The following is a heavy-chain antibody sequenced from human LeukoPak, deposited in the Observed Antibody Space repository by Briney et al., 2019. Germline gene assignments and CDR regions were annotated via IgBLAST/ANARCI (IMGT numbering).Heavy chain of an antibody. CDR1: GGSISSSSYY. CDR3: ARDLIHDGGPALDY. D-gene: IGHD3-16*01. Sequence: SETLSLTCTVSGGSISSSSYYWGWIRQPPGKGLEWIGSIYYSGSTYYNPSLKSRVTISVDTSKNQFSLKLSSVTAADTAVYYCARDLIHDGGPALDYWGQGTLVTVSS. J-gene: IGHJ4*02. CDR2: IYYSGST. V-gene: IGHV4-39*07.